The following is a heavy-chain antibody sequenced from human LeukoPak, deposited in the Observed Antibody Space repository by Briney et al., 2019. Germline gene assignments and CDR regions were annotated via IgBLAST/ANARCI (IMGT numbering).Heavy chain of an antibody. J-gene: IGHJ4*02. Sequence: GGTLRLSCAASGFTFSSYGMSWVRQAPGKGLEWVSAISGSGDRTYYADSVKGRFTISRGSSKNTLFLQMNRLRPEDAAVYYCAKAPVTTCRGAYCYPFDYWGQGTLVTVSS. CDR1: GFTFSSYG. D-gene: IGHD2-21*01. CDR2: ISGSGDRT. CDR3: AKAPVTTCRGAYCYPFDY. V-gene: IGHV3-23*01.